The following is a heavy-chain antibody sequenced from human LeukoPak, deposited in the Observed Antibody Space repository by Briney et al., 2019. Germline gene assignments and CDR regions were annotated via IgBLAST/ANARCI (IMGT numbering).Heavy chain of an antibody. CDR2: ISTYGTYI. D-gene: IGHD4-17*01. J-gene: IGHJ4*02. CDR3: ARESLNGDLDY. Sequence: GGSLRLSCEASGFTFSAYTMNWVRQAPGKGLEWVSSISTYGTYIYYTDSVKGRFTISRDNAENSLFVQMSSLRAEDTAVYYCARESLNGDLDYWGQGTLVTVSS. V-gene: IGHV3-21*01. CDR1: GFTFSAYT.